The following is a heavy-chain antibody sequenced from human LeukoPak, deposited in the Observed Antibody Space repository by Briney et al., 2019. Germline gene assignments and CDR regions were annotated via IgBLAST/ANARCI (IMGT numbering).Heavy chain of an antibody. Sequence: GGSLRLSCAASGFTLSSYWMDWVRQVPGKGLLWVSRSNPDGSFTSYADSVKGRFTISRDDAKNTLYLQMNSLRVEDTAVYYCARDRGWNSFGDWGQGTLVTVSS. J-gene: IGHJ4*02. D-gene: IGHD1-1*01. CDR1: GFTLSSYW. CDR2: SNPDGSFT. V-gene: IGHV3-74*01. CDR3: ARDRGWNSFGD.